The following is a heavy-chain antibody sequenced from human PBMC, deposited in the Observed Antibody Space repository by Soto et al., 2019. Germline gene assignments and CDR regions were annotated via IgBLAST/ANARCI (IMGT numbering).Heavy chain of an antibody. CDR3: ARGLRGGKGFDF. CDR2: IKQDGSEK. CDR1: GLTFSSYW. V-gene: IGHV3-7*03. D-gene: IGHD3-16*01. J-gene: IGHJ4*02. Sequence: GSLRLSRAACGLTFSSYWMSWVRQAQGKGLEWVANIKQDGSEKYYVDSVKGRFTISRDNAKNSLYLQMNSLRAEDTAVYYCARGLRGGKGFDFWGQGTLVTVSS.